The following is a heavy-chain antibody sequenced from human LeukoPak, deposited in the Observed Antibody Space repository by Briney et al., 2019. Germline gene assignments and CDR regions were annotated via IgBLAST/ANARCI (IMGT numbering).Heavy chain of an antibody. CDR1: GFTFSNYW. CDR3: ARVKRGSSWYDY. Sequence: PGGSLRLSCAASGFTFSNYWMSWVRQAPGKGLEWVANIKQDGSDKYYVDSVKGRFTISRDNAKNSLYLQMNSLRAEDTAVYYCARVKRGSSWYDYWGQGTLVTVSS. V-gene: IGHV3-7*03. D-gene: IGHD6-13*01. CDR2: IKQDGSDK. J-gene: IGHJ4*02.